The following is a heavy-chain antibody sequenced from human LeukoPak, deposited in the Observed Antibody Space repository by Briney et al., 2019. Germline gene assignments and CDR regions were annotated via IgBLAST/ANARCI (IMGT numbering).Heavy chain of an antibody. V-gene: IGHV4-38-2*02. CDR1: GHFISTGYY. CDR2: LYHSGST. D-gene: IGHD2-8*01. Sequence: PSETLSLTCAVSGHFISTGYYWGWIRQPPGKGLEWIGSLYHSGSTYYNPSLKSRVTIPVDTSKNHFSLKLSSVTAADAAVYYCARDTYCTNGVCYLDYWGQGTLVTVSS. J-gene: IGHJ4*02. CDR3: ARDTYCTNGVCYLDY.